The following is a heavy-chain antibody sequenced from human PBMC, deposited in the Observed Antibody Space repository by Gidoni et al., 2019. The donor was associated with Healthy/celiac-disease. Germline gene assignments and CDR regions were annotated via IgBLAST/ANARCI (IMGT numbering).Heavy chain of an antibody. CDR2: FGPEDGET. CDR3: ATGSSGWYDVSSYYYYGMDV. D-gene: IGHD6-19*01. J-gene: IGHJ6*02. V-gene: IGHV1-24*01. Sequence: QVQLVQSGAEVKKPGASVKVSCQVSGYTLTELSIHWVRQAPGKGLEWMGGFGPEDGETIYAQKFQGRVTMTEDTSTDTAYMELSSLRSEDTAVYYCATGSSGWYDVSSYYYYGMDVWGQGTTVTVSS. CDR1: GYTLTELS.